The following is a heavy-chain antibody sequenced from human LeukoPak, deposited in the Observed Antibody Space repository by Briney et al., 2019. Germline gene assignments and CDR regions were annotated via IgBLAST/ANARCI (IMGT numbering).Heavy chain of an antibody. CDR1: GFPFCNHL. CDR3: ARDGSSFDY. D-gene: IGHD2-15*01. Sequence: GSLRLSCSASGFPFCNHLVNWVRQASGKGLEWVANIKEDGSEKYYVDSVKGRFTISRDNAKNSLYLQMNSLRAEDTAVYYCARDGSSFDYWGQGTLVTVSS. V-gene: IGHV3-7*01. J-gene: IGHJ4*02. CDR2: IKEDGSEK.